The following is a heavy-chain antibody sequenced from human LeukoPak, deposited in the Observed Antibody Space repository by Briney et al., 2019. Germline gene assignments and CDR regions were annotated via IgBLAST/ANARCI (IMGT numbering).Heavy chain of an antibody. Sequence: GGSLRLSCAASGFTFSSYAMSWVRQAPGKGLEWVSAISGSGGSTYYADSVKGRFTISRDNSKNTLYLQMDSLRAEDTAIYYCAKSMTLQWRGFFDLWGRGTHVTVSS. CDR2: ISGSGGST. V-gene: IGHV3-23*01. CDR3: AKSMTLQWRGFFDL. CDR1: GFTFSSYA. D-gene: IGHD6-19*01. J-gene: IGHJ2*01.